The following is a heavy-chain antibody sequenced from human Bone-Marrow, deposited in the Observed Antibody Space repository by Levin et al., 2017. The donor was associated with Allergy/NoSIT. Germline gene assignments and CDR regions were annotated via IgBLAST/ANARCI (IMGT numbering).Heavy chain of an antibody. Sequence: GESLKISCVTSGYRFTDYWIGWVRHLPGKGLEWVGIVNPIDSDTRYSPSFEGHVTISADKSINTAYLQWDSLRGSDTAMYYCARHGRWLAVGNYDNWGQGTLVTVSS. CDR1: GYRFTDYW. CDR3: ARHGRWLAVGNYDN. J-gene: IGHJ4*02. V-gene: IGHV5-51*01. D-gene: IGHD5-24*01. CDR2: VNPIDSDT.